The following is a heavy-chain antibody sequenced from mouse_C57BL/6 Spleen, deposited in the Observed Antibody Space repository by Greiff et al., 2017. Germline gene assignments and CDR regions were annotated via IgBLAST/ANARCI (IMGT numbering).Heavy chain of an antibody. CDR3: ARELYDYEYYFDY. V-gene: IGHV3-6*01. CDR1: GYSITSGYY. D-gene: IGHD2-4*01. CDR2: ISYDGSN. J-gene: IGHJ2*01. Sequence: EVQVVESGPGLVKPSQSLSLTCSVTGYSITSGYYWNWIRQFPGNKLEWMGYISYDGSNNYNPSLKNRISITRDTSKNQFFLKLNSVTTEDTATYYCARELYDYEYYFDYWGQGTTLTVSS.